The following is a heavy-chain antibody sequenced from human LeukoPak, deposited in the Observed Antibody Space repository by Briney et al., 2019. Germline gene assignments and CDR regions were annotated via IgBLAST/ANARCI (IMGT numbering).Heavy chain of an antibody. CDR2: IYCSGST. CDR3: ARHAGGDTAMPIDY. D-gene: IGHD5-18*01. Sequence: SQTLSLTCTVSGVSISSGDYYWSWIRQPPGKALEWIGYIYCSGSTYYNPSLKSRVTISIDTSKNQFSLKLSSVTAADTAVYYCARHAGGDTAMPIDYWGQGTLVTVSS. CDR1: GVSISSGDYY. V-gene: IGHV4-30-4*01. J-gene: IGHJ4*02.